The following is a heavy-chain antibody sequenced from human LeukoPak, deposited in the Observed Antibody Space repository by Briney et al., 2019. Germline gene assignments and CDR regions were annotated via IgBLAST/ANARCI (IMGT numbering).Heavy chain of an antibody. CDR1: GDSVSGNSAG. V-gene: IGHV6-1*01. J-gene: IGHJ2*01. CDR2: TYYRSKWYN. Sequence: SQTLSLTCAISGDSVSGNSAGWNWIRQSPSRGLEWLGRTYYRSKWYNDYAVPVKSRITINADTFKNQFSLQLNSVTPEDTAVYYCARGITYWYFDLWGRGTLVTVSS. CDR3: ARGITYWYFDL. D-gene: IGHD3-3*01.